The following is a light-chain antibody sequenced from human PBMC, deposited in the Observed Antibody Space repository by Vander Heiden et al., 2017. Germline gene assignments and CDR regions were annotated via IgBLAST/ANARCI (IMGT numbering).Light chain of an antibody. CDR2: AAS. Sequence: DIQMTQTPSSLSASVGDRLPITLRASQGISNYLAWDQQRTGKVPMLLIYAASTLQSGVPSRFSVSGSGTDFTLTISSLQPEDVATYYCQKYNSAPRTFGGGTKVEIK. CDR1: QGISNY. CDR3: QKYNSAPRT. J-gene: IGKJ4*01. V-gene: IGKV1-27*01.